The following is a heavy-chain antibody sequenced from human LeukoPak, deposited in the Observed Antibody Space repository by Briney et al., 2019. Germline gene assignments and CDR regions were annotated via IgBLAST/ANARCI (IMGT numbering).Heavy chain of an antibody. CDR2: ISDSGGST. J-gene: IGHJ4*02. V-gene: IGHV3-23*01. D-gene: IGHD1-26*01. CDR1: GFTFSSYA. Sequence: PGGSLRLSCAASGFTFSSYAMSWVRQAPGKGLEWVSAISDSGGSTYYADSVKGRFTISRDNSKNTLYLQMNSLRAEDTAVYYCAKFKAVGASFPAPFDYWGQGTLVTVSS. CDR3: AKFKAVGASFPAPFDY.